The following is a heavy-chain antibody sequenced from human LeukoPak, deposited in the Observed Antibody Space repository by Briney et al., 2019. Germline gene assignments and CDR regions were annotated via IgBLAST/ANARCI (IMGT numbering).Heavy chain of an antibody. Sequence: SETLSLTCTVSGGSISSSSYYWGWIRQPPGKGLEWIGSIYYSGSTYYNPSLKSRVTISVDTSKNQFSLKLSSVTAADTAVYYCARILQPLYYYDRLAFDIWGQGTMVTVSS. CDR2: IYYSGST. V-gene: IGHV4-39*07. D-gene: IGHD3-22*01. CDR3: ARILQPLYYYDRLAFDI. J-gene: IGHJ3*02. CDR1: GGSISSSSYY.